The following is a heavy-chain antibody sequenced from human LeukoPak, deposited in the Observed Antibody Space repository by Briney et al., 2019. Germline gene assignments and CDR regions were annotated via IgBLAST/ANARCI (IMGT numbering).Heavy chain of an antibody. CDR2: IRSKANSYAT. CDR1: GFTFSGSA. CDR3: AKVQDYDILTGYYIAGGKFDY. V-gene: IGHV3-73*01. Sequence: GGSLRLSCAASGFTFSGSAMHWVRQASGKGLEWVGRIRSKANSYATAYAASVKGRFTISRDNSKNTLYLQMNSLRAEDTAIYYCAKVQDYDILTGYYIAGGKFDYWGQGTLVTVSS. J-gene: IGHJ4*02. D-gene: IGHD3-9*01.